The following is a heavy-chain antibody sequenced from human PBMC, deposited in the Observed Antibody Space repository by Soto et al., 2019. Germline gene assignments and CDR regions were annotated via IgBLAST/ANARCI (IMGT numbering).Heavy chain of an antibody. CDR3: ARIGGYHGPLDY. CDR2: TYHRGST. D-gene: IGHD6-25*01. V-gene: IGHV4-59*01. J-gene: IGHJ4*02. CDR1: GVSISSFF. Sequence: SETLSLTCSVSGVSISSFFWSWIRQAPGGGLEWIGYTYHRGSTNYSPSLKSRVAISLDTSENQFSLKVNSVTAADTAVYYCARIGGYHGPLDYWGQGTPVTVSS.